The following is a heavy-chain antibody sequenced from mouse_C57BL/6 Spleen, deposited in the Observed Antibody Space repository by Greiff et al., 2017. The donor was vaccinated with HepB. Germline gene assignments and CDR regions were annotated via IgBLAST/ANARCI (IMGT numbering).Heavy chain of an antibody. CDR2: IDPETGGT. D-gene: IGHD2-3*01. CDR3: TRFDGYYERYAMDY. J-gene: IGHJ4*01. CDR1: GYTFTDYE. V-gene: IGHV1-15*01. Sequence: QVQLQQSGAELVRPGASVTLSCKASGYTFTDYEMHWVKQTPVHGLEWIGAIDPETGGTAYNQKFKGKAILTADKSSSPAYMELRSLTSEDSAVYYCTRFDGYYERYAMDYWGQGTSVTVSS.